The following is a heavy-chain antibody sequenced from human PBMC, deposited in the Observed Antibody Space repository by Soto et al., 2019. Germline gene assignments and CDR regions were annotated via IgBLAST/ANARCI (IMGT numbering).Heavy chain of an antibody. CDR3: ARRWGPTFDF. CDR2: IYYSGST. D-gene: IGHD1-26*01. Sequence: SETLSLTCTVSGGSISSYYWSWIRQPPGKGLKWIGYIYYSGSTNYNPSLKSRVTISVDTSKNQFSLKLSSVTAADTAVYYCARRWGPTFDFWGQGTLVTVSS. V-gene: IGHV4-59*01. CDR1: GGSISSYY. J-gene: IGHJ4*02.